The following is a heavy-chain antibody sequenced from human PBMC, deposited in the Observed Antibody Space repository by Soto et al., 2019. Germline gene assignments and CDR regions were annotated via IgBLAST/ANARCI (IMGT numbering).Heavy chain of an antibody. V-gene: IGHV1-69*06. J-gene: IGHJ6*02. CDR3: ARARSGYAGDYYYYGMDV. D-gene: IGHD5-12*01. CDR2: IIPIFGTA. Sequence: VASVKVSCKASGGTFSSYAISWVRPAPGQGLEWMGGIIPIFGTANYAQKFQGRVTITADKSTSTAYMELSSLRSEDTAVYYCARARSGYAGDYYYYGMDVWGQGTTVTAP. CDR1: GGTFSSYA.